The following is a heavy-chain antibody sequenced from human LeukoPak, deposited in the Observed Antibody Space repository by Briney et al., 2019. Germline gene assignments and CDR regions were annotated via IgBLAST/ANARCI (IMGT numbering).Heavy chain of an antibody. CDR2: ISSSSTI. CDR3: AREDGYNNWFDP. Sequence: GGSLRLSCAASGFTFSDYYMNWVRQAPGKGLEWISSISSSSTIYYADSVKGRFTISRDNAKNSLYLQMNSLRAEDTAVYYCAREDGYNNWFDPWGQGTLVTVSS. CDR1: GFTFSDYY. J-gene: IGHJ5*02. V-gene: IGHV3-69-1*01. D-gene: IGHD5-24*01.